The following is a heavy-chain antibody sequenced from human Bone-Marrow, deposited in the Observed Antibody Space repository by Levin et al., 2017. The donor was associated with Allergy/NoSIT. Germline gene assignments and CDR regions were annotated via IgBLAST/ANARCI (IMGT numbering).Heavy chain of an antibody. V-gene: IGHV4-39*01. CDR1: GGSISSSNYY. Sequence: SETLSLTCAVSGGSISSSNYYWGWVRQPPGKGLEWIGSIYYGGETFYNPSLKSQVTLSVDASKNQIFQKLSSLTAEDTAVYYCTISGASGRRWYFDYWRQGSLVTVSS. D-gene: IGHD2-15*01. CDR2: IYYGGET. CDR3: TISGASGRRWYFDY. J-gene: IGHJ4*02.